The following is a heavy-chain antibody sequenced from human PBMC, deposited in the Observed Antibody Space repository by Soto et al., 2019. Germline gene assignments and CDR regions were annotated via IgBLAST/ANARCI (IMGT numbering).Heavy chain of an antibody. CDR1: GFTFSSYG. Sequence: GGSLRLSCAASGFTFSSYGMHWVRQAPGKGLEWVAVIWYDGSNKYYADSVKGRFTISRDNSKNTLYLQMNSLRAEDTAVYYCARDRVYCVSTSCTYYYYYGMDVWGQGTTVTVSS. J-gene: IGHJ6*02. D-gene: IGHD2-2*01. CDR3: ARDRVYCVSTSCTYYYYYGMDV. CDR2: IWYDGSNK. V-gene: IGHV3-33*01.